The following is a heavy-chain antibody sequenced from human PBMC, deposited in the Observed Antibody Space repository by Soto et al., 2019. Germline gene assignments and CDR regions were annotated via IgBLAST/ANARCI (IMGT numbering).Heavy chain of an antibody. CDR2: INHSGRA. CDR1: GGSFGFYY. CDR3: ARGKVVDATFSKCHYMDV. Sequence: QVQLQQWGAGLLKPSETLSLTCAVYGGSFGFYYWSWIRQSPGRGLEWIGEINHSGRANYNPSLKSRVTISLDTSKNQFSLKLNSVTAADTAIYYCARGKVVDATFSKCHYMDVWGKGTTVTVSS. D-gene: IGHD2-8*02. V-gene: IGHV4-34*01. J-gene: IGHJ6*03.